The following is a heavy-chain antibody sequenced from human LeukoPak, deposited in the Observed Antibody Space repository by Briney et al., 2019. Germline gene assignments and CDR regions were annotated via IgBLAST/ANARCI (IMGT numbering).Heavy chain of an antibody. Sequence: ASVKVSCKASGYTFTGYYMHWVRQAPGQGLEWMGWINPNSGGTNYAQKFQGRATMTRDTSISTAYMELSRLRSDDTAVYYCARLGVDTKPTDYWGQGTLVTVSS. D-gene: IGHD5-18*01. J-gene: IGHJ4*02. CDR1: GYTFTGYY. V-gene: IGHV1-2*02. CDR2: INPNSGGT. CDR3: ARLGVDTKPTDY.